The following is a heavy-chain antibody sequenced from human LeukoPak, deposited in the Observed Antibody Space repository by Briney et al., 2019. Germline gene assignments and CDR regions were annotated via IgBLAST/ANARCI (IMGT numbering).Heavy chain of an antibody. CDR1: GFTFSSYG. V-gene: IGHV3-30*03. CDR3: AVAYSTSGYYPVDY. Sequence: GGSLRLSCAASGFTFSSYGMHWVRQAPGKGLEWVAVISDDGSNKNYADSVKGRCTISRDNSKNTLYLQMNRMRVEDTAMYYCAVAYSTSGYYPVDYWGQGALVTVSS. CDR2: ISDDGSNK. J-gene: IGHJ4*02. D-gene: IGHD3-22*01.